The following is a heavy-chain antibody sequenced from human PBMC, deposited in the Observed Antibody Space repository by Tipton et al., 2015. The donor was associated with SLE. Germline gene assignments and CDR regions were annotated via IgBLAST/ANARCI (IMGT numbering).Heavy chain of an antibody. CDR2: ISQSGIT. CDR3: ARDPIWSEGSVY. J-gene: IGHJ4*02. CDR1: GYSISSGYH. V-gene: IGHV4-38-2*02. D-gene: IGHD1-1*01. Sequence: TLSLTYTVSGYSISSGYHWGWIRQPPGKGLEWIGSISQSGITHYNPSLESRVTISVDTSKNQFSLKLNSVTAADTAVYYCARDPIWSEGSVYWGQGTPVTVSS.